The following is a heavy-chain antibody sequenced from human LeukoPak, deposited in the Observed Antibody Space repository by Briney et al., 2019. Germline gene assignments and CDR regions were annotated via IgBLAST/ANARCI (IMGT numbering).Heavy chain of an antibody. CDR2: INHSGST. CDR1: GGSFSGYY. D-gene: IGHD3-10*01. CDR3: ARDRGAYYYGSGSPYPLFDY. V-gene: IGHV4-34*01. J-gene: IGHJ4*02. Sequence: PSETLSLTCAVYGGSFSGYYWSWIRQPPGKGLEWIGEINHSGSTNYNPSLKSRVTISVDTSKNQFSLKLSSVTAADTAVYYCARDRGAYYYGSGSPYPLFDYWGQGTLVTVSS.